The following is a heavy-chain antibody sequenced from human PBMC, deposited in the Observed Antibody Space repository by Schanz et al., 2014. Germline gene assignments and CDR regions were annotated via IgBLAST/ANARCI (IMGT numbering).Heavy chain of an antibody. V-gene: IGHV4-34*01. D-gene: IGHD2-2*01. J-gene: IGHJ4*01. CDR1: GGSFSGYY. CDR2: IHHSGST. Sequence: QLQLQQWGAGLLKPSETLSLTCAVYGGSFSGYYWTWIRQPPGKGLEWIGEIHHSGSTNYNPSIKSRVTISMDTSKTQFSLKLSSVTAADTAVYYCARGEWSTSQFDYWGHGTLVTVSS. CDR3: ARGEWSTSQFDY.